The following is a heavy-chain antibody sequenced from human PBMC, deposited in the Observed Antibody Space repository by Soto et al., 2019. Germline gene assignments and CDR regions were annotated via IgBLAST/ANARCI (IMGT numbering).Heavy chain of an antibody. D-gene: IGHD3-9*01. Sequence: GGSLRLSCAASGFTFDDYAMHWVRQAPGKGLEWVSGISWNSGSIGYADSVKGRFTISRDNAKNSLYLQMNSLRAEDTALYYCAKDQDILTGWNFDYWGQGTLVTVSS. CDR1: GFTFDDYA. CDR3: AKDQDILTGWNFDY. V-gene: IGHV3-9*01. J-gene: IGHJ4*02. CDR2: ISWNSGSI.